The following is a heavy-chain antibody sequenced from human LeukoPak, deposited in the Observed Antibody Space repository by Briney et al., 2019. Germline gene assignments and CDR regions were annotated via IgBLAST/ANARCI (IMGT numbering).Heavy chain of an antibody. V-gene: IGHV3-9*02. D-gene: IGHD6-13*01. J-gene: IGHJ4*02. Sequence: PGGSLRLSCAASGFTSDDYAMHWVRQAPGKGLEWVSGISWNSGSIGYADSVKGRFTISRDNAKNSLYLQMNSLRAEDTALYYCAKDRDAAGRYYFDYWGQGTLVTVSS. CDR1: GFTSDDYA. CDR3: AKDRDAAGRYYFDY. CDR2: ISWNSGSI.